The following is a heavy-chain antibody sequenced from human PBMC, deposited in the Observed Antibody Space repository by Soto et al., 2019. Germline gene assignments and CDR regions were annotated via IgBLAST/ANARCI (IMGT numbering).Heavy chain of an antibody. CDR1: GFTFSSYS. V-gene: IGHV3-21*01. J-gene: IGHJ4*02. D-gene: IGHD2-15*01. CDR2: ISSSSYI. CDR3: ARGYCSGGSCYHDY. Sequence: GGSLRLSCAASGFTFSSYSMNWVRQAPGKGPEWVSSISSSSYIYYADSVKGRFTISRDNAKNSLYLQMNSLRAEDTAVYYCARGYCSGGSCYHDYWGQGTLVTVSS.